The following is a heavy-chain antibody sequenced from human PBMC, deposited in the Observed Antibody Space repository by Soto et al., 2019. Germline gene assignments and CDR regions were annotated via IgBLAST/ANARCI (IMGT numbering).Heavy chain of an antibody. D-gene: IGHD3-10*01. CDR2: IYYSGST. J-gene: IGHJ4*02. V-gene: IGHV4-39*07. CDR1: GGSISSSSYY. Sequence: SETLSLTCTVSGGSISSSSYYWGWIRQPPGKGLEWIGSIYYSGSTYYNPSLKSRVTISVDTSKNQFSLKLNSVTAADTAVYYCARDAPLWFGELSHWGQGTLVTVSS. CDR3: ARDAPLWFGELSH.